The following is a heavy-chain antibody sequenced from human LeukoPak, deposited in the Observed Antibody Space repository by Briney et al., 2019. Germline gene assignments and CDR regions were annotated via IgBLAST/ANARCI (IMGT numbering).Heavy chain of an antibody. CDR3: ASTRDGYNYAMYYFDY. CDR2: INPSGGST. D-gene: IGHD5-24*01. V-gene: IGHV1-46*01. Sequence: ASVKVSCKASGYTFTSYYMHWVRQAPGQGLEWMGIINPSGGSTSYAQKFQGRVTMTRDTSTSTVYMELSSLRSEDTAVYYCASTRDGYNYAMYYFDYWGQGTLVTVSS. CDR1: GYTFTSYY. J-gene: IGHJ4*02.